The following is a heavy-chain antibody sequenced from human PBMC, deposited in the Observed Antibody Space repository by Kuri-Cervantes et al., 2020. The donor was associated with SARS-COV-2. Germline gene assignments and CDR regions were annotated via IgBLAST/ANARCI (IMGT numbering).Heavy chain of an antibody. CDR3: ARVKGIVLIDWFDP. Sequence: SETLSLTCAVYGGSFSGYYWSWIRQPPGKGLEWIGEINHSGSTNYNPSLKSRVTISVDTSKNQFSLKLSFVTAADTAVYYCARVKGIVLIDWFDPWGQGTLVTVSS. V-gene: IGHV4-34*01. CDR2: INHSGST. J-gene: IGHJ5*02. CDR1: GGSFSGYY. D-gene: IGHD2-8*01.